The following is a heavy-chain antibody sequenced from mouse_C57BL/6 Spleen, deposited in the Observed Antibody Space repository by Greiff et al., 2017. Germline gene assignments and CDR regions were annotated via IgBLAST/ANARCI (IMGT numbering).Heavy chain of an antibody. V-gene: IGHV1-82*01. CDR3: ARSGLDAMDY. CDR2: IYPGDGDT. CDR1: GYAFSCSW. Sequence: QVQLQQSGPELVKPGASVKISCKASGYAFSCSWMNWVKQRPGKGLEWIGRIYPGDGDTNYNGKFKGKATLTADKSSSTAYMQLSSLTSEDSAVYFCARSGLDAMDYWGQGTSVTVSS. D-gene: IGHD3-1*01. J-gene: IGHJ4*01.